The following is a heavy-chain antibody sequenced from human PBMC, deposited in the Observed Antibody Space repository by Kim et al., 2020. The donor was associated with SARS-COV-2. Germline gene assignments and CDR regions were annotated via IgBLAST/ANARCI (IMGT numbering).Heavy chain of an antibody. V-gene: IGHV3-30*18. CDR1: GFTFSSYG. Sequence: GGSLRLSCAASGFTFSSYGMHWVRQAPGKGLEWVAVISYDGSNKYYADSVKGRFTISRDNSKNTLYLQMNSLRAEDTAVYYCAKAAGTAARAGYFDYWGQGTLVTVSS. D-gene: IGHD2-2*01. CDR3: AKAAGTAARAGYFDY. CDR2: ISYDGSNK. J-gene: IGHJ4*02.